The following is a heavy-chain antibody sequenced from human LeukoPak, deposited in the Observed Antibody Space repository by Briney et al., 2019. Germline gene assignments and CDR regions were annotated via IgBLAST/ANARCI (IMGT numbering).Heavy chain of an antibody. CDR3: ARHDSGEYFQH. J-gene: IGHJ1*01. CDR1: GYSFANYS. V-gene: IGHV5-51*01. Sequence: GESLKISCKGSGYSFANYSIGWVRQMLGKGLDWMGIIYPADSDTRYNPTFQGQVTISAAKSITHPYLHWSSLKASDTAMYYCARHDSGEYFQHWGQGTLVTVPS. D-gene: IGHD3-10*01. CDR2: IYPADSDT.